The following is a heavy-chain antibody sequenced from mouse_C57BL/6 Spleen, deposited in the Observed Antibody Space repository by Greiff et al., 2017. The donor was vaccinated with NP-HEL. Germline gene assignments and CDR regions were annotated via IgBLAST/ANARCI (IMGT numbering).Heavy chain of an antibody. CDR2: IDPSDSYT. Sequence: QVQLQQPGAELVMPGASVKLSCKASGYTFTSYWMHWVKQRPGQGLEWIGEIDPSDSYTNYNHKFKGKSTLTVDKSSSTAYMQLSSLTSEDSAVYYCARGYGKGWYFDVWGTGTTVTVSS. D-gene: IGHD2-1*01. V-gene: IGHV1-69*01. CDR3: ARGYGKGWYFDV. J-gene: IGHJ1*03. CDR1: GYTFTSYW.